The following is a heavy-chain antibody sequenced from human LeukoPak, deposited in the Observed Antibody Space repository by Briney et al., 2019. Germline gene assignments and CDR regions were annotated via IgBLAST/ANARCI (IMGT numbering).Heavy chain of an antibody. J-gene: IGHJ5*02. D-gene: IGHD4-17*01. CDR2: IYYSGST. Sequence: SETLSPTCTVSGGSISSSSYYWGWIRQPPGKGLEWIGSIYYSGSTYYNPSLKSRVTISVDTSKNQFSLKLSSVTAADTAVYYCARQFRSVTAPFDPWGQGTLVTVSS. CDR1: GGSISSSSYY. CDR3: ARQFRSVTAPFDP. V-gene: IGHV4-39*01.